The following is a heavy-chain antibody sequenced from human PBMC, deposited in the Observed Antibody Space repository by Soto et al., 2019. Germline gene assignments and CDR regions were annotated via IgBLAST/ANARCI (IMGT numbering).Heavy chain of an antibody. D-gene: IGHD4-17*01. V-gene: IGHV3-30*19. CDR2: ISFDSGNK. CDR1: GFTFKNYA. J-gene: IGHJ4*02. Sequence: QEQLVESGGGVVQPGTSLRVACAASGFTFKNYAMHWVRQSPGKGLEWVAVISFDSGNKKYADSVEGRFTVSRDNSKNTLSLQMNSLRPEDTAVYYCAREVEGVGYGDYVIDYWGQGTLVTVSS. CDR3: AREVEGVGYGDYVIDY.